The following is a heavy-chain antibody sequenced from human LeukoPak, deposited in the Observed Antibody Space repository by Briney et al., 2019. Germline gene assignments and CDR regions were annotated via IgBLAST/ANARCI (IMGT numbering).Heavy chain of an antibody. Sequence: GGSLRLSCAASGFTFSDYYMSWIRQAPGEGLEWVSYISSSGSTIYYADSVKGRFTISRDNAKNSLYLQMNSLRAEDTAVYYCARETRSRYCSGGSCYPIDYWGQGTLVTVSS. D-gene: IGHD2-15*01. CDR2: ISSSGSTI. CDR1: GFTFSDYY. J-gene: IGHJ4*02. V-gene: IGHV3-11*01. CDR3: ARETRSRYCSGGSCYPIDY.